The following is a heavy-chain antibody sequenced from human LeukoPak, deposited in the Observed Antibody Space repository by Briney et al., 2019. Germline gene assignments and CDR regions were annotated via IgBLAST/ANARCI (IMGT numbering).Heavy chain of an antibody. CDR2: ISDSGGRT. Sequence: GGSLRLSCAASGFTFSAYAMSWVRQAPGQGLEWVSAISDSGGRTWYSDSVRDRFTISRDNSKSTVYLQVNSLRVGDTAVYYCATTPLRSFVVAGSFDYWGQGTLVTVSS. CDR3: ATTPLRSFVVAGSFDY. V-gene: IGHV3-23*01. CDR1: GFTFSAYA. D-gene: IGHD6-19*01. J-gene: IGHJ4*02.